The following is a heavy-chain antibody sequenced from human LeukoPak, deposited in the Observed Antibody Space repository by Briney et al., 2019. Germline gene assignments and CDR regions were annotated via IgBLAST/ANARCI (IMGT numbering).Heavy chain of an antibody. V-gene: IGHV3-7*01. J-gene: IGHJ4*02. CDR3: ARDVAYNTFDY. CDR1: GFTFSSYG. Sequence: GGSLRLSCAASGFTFSSYGMHWVRQAPGKGLEWVANIKEDGSAKYYVDSVKGRFTISRDNAKNSLYLQMNSLRAEDTAVYYCARDVAYNTFDYWGQGTLVTVPS. CDR2: IKEDGSAK. D-gene: IGHD1-14*01.